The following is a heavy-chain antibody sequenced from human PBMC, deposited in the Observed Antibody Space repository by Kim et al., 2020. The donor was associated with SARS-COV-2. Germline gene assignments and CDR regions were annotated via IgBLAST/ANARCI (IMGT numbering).Heavy chain of an antibody. J-gene: IGHJ5*02. V-gene: IGHV1-8*01. D-gene: IGHD3-16*01. CDR3: ARRGGSCRGTTCLGWFDP. CDR2: MHPNSGNT. CDR1: GYTFTSNE. Sequence: ASVKVSCKASGYTFTSNEIYWVRQAPGQGLEWMGWMHPNSGNTGYAHKFRDRVTMTRNTSITTAYMELSSLRSDDTAIYYCARRGGSCRGTTCLGWFDPWGQGTLVTVSS.